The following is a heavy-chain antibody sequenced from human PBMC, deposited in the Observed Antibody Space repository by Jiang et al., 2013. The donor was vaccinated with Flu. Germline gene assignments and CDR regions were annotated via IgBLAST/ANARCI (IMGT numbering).Heavy chain of an antibody. J-gene: IGHJ4*02. CDR1: GFTLSSYG. V-gene: IGHV3-48*02. D-gene: IGHD2-2*01. Sequence: VQLVESGGDLVQPGGSLRLSCAVSGFTLSSYGMNWVRQAPGKGLEWVSYINSGSNIILYADSVKGRFTISRDNVKNSLYLHMNSLRDEDTAVYYCARDTILPGARVHFDYWGQGTRVTVSS. CDR2: INSGSNII. CDR3: ARDTILPGARVHFDY.